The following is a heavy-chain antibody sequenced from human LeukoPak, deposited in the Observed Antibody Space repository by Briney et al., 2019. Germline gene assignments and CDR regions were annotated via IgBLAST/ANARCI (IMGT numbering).Heavy chain of an antibody. CDR1: GFSFTNYA. Sequence: PGRSLRLSCAASGFSFTNYAIHWIRQAPGKGLEWVAVISYDGSHDYYAISVKGRFSISRDNSKNMVFLQMNSLRDEDTAVYYCARGSLTGGRIFYFDYWGQGSLVAVSS. CDR3: ARGSLTGGRIFYFDY. CDR2: ISYDGSHD. V-gene: IGHV3-30*01. J-gene: IGHJ4*02. D-gene: IGHD7-27*01.